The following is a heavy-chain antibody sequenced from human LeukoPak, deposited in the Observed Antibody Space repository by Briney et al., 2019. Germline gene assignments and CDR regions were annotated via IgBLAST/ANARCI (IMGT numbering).Heavy chain of an antibody. CDR2: INSDGSIT. CDR3: ARARSGFDY. CDR1: GFTFSSYW. Sequence: PDGSLPLSCAASGFTFSSYWVHWVRQAPGKRLVWVSRINSDGSITSYADAVKGRFTISRDNAKNTLYLQMNSLRAEDTAVYYCARARSGFDYWGQGTLVTVSS. V-gene: IGHV3-74*01. D-gene: IGHD2-15*01. J-gene: IGHJ4*02.